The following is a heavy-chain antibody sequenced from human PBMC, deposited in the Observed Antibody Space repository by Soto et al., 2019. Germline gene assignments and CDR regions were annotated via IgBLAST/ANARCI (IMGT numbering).Heavy chain of an antibody. J-gene: IGHJ3*02. V-gene: IGHV2-5*02. CDR2: IYWDDDK. CDR1: GFSLSPSGVG. D-gene: IGHD3-10*01. CDR3: AHTGPHYYGSGIYYPHDAFDI. Sequence: QITLKESGHTLVKPTQTLTLTCTFSGFSLSPSGVGVGWIRQPPGKALEWLELIYWDDDKRYSPSLKSRLTINKDTAETQVVLTMTNMDPVDTATYYCAHTGPHYYGSGIYYPHDAFDIWGQGTMVTVSS.